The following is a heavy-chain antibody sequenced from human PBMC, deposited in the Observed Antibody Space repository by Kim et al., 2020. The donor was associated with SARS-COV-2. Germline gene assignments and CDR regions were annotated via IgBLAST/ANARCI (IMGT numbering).Heavy chain of an antibody. Sequence: SNKYYAASVKGRFTSSSDNSKNTLYLQMKSLRAEDTAVYYCAKTGGSFDYWGQGTLVTVSS. CDR3: AKTGGSFDY. CDR2: SNK. D-gene: IGHD3-10*01. V-gene: IGHV3-33*06. J-gene: IGHJ4*02.